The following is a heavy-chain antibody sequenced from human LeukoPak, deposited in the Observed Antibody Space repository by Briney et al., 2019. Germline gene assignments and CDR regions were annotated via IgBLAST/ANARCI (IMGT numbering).Heavy chain of an antibody. CDR2: INHSGST. J-gene: IGHJ3*02. CDR3: ARPSSSWTPGAFDI. Sequence: SETLSLTCAVYGGSFSGYYWSWIRQPPGKGLEWIGEINHSGSTNYNPSLKSRVTISVDTSKNQFSLKLSSVTAADTAVYYCARPSSSWTPGAFDIWGQGTMVTVSS. V-gene: IGHV4-34*01. D-gene: IGHD6-13*01. CDR1: GGSFSGYY.